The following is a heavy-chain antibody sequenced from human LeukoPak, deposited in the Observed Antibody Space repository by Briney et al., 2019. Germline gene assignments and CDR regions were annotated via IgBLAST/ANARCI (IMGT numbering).Heavy chain of an antibody. CDR3: ASSGIGYCSGGSCPNYFDY. CDR1: GFTFSSYA. Sequence: GGSLRLSCAASGFTFSSYAMHWVRQAPGKGLEGVAVISYDGSNKYYADSVKGRFTISRDNSKNTLYLQMNSLRAEDTAVYYCASSGIGYCSGGSCPNYFDYWGQGTLVTVSS. J-gene: IGHJ4*02. V-gene: IGHV3-30-3*01. D-gene: IGHD2-15*01. CDR2: ISYDGSNK.